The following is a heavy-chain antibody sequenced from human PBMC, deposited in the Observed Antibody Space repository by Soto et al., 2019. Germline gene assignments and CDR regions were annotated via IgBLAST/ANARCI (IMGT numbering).Heavy chain of an antibody. Sequence: QVQLVESGGGVVQPGTSLRLSCVVSGFTLSNTGVHWVRQAPGKGLEWVAMISHDGFAQYYVDSVKGRFTISRDNSKNTVYLQMHSLRPEDTSLYYCAKDWGSSGWFNWFDSWGQGTLVTVSS. CDR3: AKDWGSSGWFNWFDS. J-gene: IGHJ5*01. V-gene: IGHV3-30*18. D-gene: IGHD6-19*01. CDR1: GFTLSNTG. CDR2: ISHDGFAQ.